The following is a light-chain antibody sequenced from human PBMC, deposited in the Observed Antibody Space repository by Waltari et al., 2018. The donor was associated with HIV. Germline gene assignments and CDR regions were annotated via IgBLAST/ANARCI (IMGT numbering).Light chain of an antibody. CDR1: QSLLNSNGFNY. Sequence: DSVMTQSQLCLAVTPGKPASISCRTMQSLLNSNGFNYLDWYLQKPGQSPQLLIYLGSNRASGVPDRFSGSGSGTDFTLKISRVEAEDVWIYYCMQALQTPLITFGQGTRLEIK. V-gene: IGKV2-28*01. CDR2: LGS. CDR3: MQALQTPLIT. J-gene: IGKJ5*01.